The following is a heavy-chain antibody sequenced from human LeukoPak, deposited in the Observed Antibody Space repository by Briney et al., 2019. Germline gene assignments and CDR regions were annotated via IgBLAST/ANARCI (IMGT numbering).Heavy chain of an antibody. CDR1: GGSISSYY. J-gene: IGHJ4*02. V-gene: IGHV4-59*01. Sequence: PSGTLSLTCTVSGGSISSYYWSWIRQPPRKGLEWIGYIYYSGSTNYNPSLKSRVTISVDTSKNQFSLKLSSVTAADTAVYYCARAIGGLGEDYWGQGTLVTVSS. D-gene: IGHD3-16*01. CDR3: ARAIGGLGEDY. CDR2: IYYSGST.